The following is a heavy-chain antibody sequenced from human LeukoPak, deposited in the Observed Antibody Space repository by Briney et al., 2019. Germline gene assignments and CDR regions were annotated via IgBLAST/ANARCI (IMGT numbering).Heavy chain of an antibody. CDR2: INTDGSST. CDR3: ARDADADAFDI. Sequence: PGGSLRLSCAASGFTFSSYWMHWVRQAPGKGLVWVSRINTDGSSTSYADSVKGRLTISRDNAKNTLYLQMNSLRAEDTAVYYCARDADADAFDIWGQGTMVTVSS. J-gene: IGHJ3*02. CDR1: GFTFSSYW. V-gene: IGHV3-74*01.